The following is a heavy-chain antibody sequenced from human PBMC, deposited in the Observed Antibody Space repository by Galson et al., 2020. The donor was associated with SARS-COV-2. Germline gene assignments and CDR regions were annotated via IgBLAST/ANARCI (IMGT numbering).Heavy chain of an antibody. Sequence: ETSENLSLTCTVSGGSISSYSWSWIRQPPGKGLEWLGYIYYSGSTNYNPSLQRRVTIPVDTSKNQFSLKLSSVTAADTAVYYCSRRRDYYDSSGYFVGYFGGYFDYWGQGTLVTVSS. CDR2: IYYSGST. D-gene: IGHD3-22*01. CDR1: GGSISSYS. CDR3: SRRRDYYDSSGYFVGYFGGYFDY. V-gene: IGHV4-59*08. J-gene: IGHJ4*02.